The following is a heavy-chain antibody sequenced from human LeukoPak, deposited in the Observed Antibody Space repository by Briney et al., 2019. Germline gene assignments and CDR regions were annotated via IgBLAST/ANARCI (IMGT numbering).Heavy chain of an antibody. CDR2: ISAYNGNT. Sequence: GASVKVSCKTSGYTFTSYGISWVRQAPGQGLEWMGWISAYNGNTIFAQKVQDRVTMTTDTSTSTAYMELRSLRSDDTAVYYCARDLFVGQQWVVSAAQNWFDPWGQGTLVTVSS. D-gene: IGHD6-19*01. CDR3: ARDLFVGQQWVVSAAQNWFDP. J-gene: IGHJ5*02. CDR1: GYTFTSYG. V-gene: IGHV1-18*01.